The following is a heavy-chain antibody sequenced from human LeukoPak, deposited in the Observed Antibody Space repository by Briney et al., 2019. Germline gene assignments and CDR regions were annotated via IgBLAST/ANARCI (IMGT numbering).Heavy chain of an antibody. J-gene: IGHJ1*01. CDR2: ISGSGTTI. CDR1: GFTFSSYA. V-gene: IGHV3-23*01. D-gene: IGHD3-10*01. CDR3: ARTRQSGSGYFQH. Sequence: GGSLRLSCAASGFTFSSYAMSWVRQAPGKGLEWVSAISGSGTTIYYADSVKGRFTISRDNAKNSLYLQLNSLRAEDTAVYYCARTRQSGSGYFQHWGQGTLVTVSS.